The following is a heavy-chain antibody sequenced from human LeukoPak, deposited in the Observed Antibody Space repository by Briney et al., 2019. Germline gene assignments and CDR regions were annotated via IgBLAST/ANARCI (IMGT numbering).Heavy chain of an antibody. V-gene: IGHV4-34*01. D-gene: IGHD2-2*01. Sequence: SETLSLTCAVYGGSFSGYYWSWSRQPPGKGLEWIGEINHSGSTNYNPSLKSRVTISVDTSKNQFSLKLSSVTAADTAVYYCARGGQYAKEYYFDYWGQGTLVTVSS. J-gene: IGHJ4*02. CDR1: GGSFSGYY. CDR3: ARGGQYAKEYYFDY. CDR2: INHSGST.